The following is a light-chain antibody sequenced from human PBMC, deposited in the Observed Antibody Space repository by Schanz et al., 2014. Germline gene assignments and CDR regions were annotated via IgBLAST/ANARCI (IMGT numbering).Light chain of an antibody. CDR2: DAS. J-gene: IGKJ1*01. Sequence: EIVLTQSPGTLSLSPGERATLSCRASQSISSNYLAWYQQKPGQPPRLLIYDASSRATGIPDRISGSGSGTDFTLTISRLEPEDFAVYYCQQYSSPPRTFGQGTKVEIK. CDR3: QQYSSPPRT. CDR1: QSISSNY. V-gene: IGKV3-20*01.